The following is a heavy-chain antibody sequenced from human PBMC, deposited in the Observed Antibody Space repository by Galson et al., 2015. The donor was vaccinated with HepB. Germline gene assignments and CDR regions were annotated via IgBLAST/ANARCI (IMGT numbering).Heavy chain of an antibody. D-gene: IGHD2-2*01. J-gene: IGHJ4*02. CDR3: TTDIVAPGPSNIVVVPAADPFDY. Sequence: SLRLSCAASGFTFSNAWMNWVRQAPGKGLEWVGRIKSKTDGGTTDYAAPVKGRFTISRDDSKNTLYLQMNSLKTEDTAVYYCTTDIVAPGPSNIVVVPAADPFDYWGQGTLVTVSS. CDR1: GFTFSNAW. V-gene: IGHV3-15*07. CDR2: IKSKTDGGTT.